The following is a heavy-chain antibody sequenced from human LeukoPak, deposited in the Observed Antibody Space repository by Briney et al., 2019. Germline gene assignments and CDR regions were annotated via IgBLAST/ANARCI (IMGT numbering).Heavy chain of an antibody. CDR1: GYTFTSYG. CDR2: ITAYNGNT. Sequence: SVKVFCKSSGYTFTSYGISWVRQAPGQGLEWMGWITAYNGNTNYAQKLQRRVTITTDTSTSTAYMGLRRLRSDDTAVYYCARADYDILTGHDYYGMDVWGQGTTVTVSS. D-gene: IGHD3-9*01. V-gene: IGHV1-18*01. CDR3: ARADYDILTGHDYYGMDV. J-gene: IGHJ6*02.